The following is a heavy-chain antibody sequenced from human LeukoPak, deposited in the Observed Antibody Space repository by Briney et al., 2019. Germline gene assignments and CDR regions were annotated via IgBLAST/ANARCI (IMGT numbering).Heavy chain of an antibody. CDR3: ARVRSSRSSSWYGY. J-gene: IGHJ4*02. D-gene: IGHD6-13*01. CDR1: GGSFSGYY. V-gene: IGHV4-34*01. CDR2: INHSGST. Sequence: SETLSLTCAVYGGSFSGYYWSWIRQPPGKGLEWIGEINHSGSTNYNPSLKSRVTISVDTSKNQFSLKLSSVTAADTAVYYCARVRSSRSSSWYGYWGQGTLVTVSS.